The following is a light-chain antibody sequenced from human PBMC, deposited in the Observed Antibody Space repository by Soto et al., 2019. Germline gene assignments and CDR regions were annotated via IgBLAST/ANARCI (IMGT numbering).Light chain of an antibody. CDR2: KAS. V-gene: IGKV1-5*03. CDR1: QNINTW. Sequence: DIQKTQSPSTLSASVGDRVTLTCRASQNINTWLAWYQQRPGKAPKLLIYKASTLKSGVPSRFSGSGSGTEFTLTISSLQPDDFATYYCQQCSSYYTFGQGTRLEIK. CDR3: QQCSSYYT. J-gene: IGKJ5*01.